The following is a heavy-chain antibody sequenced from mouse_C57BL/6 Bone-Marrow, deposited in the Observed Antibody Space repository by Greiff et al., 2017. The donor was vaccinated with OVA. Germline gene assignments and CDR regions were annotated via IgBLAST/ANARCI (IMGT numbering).Heavy chain of an antibody. CDR2: INPSDGGT. CDR3: ASHGVWPRYFDV. D-gene: IGHD2-10*02. J-gene: IGHJ1*03. V-gene: IGHV1-53*01. CDR1: GYTFTSYW. Sequence: QVQLKQSGTELVKPGASVKLSCKASGYTFTSYWMHWVKQRPGQGLEWIGNINPSDGGTNYNEKFKSKATLTVDKSSSTAYMQLSSLTSEGSAGDYCASHGVWPRYFDVWGRGTTVTVSS.